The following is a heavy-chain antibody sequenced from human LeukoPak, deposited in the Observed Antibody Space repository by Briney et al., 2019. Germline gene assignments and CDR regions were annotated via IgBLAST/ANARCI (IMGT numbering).Heavy chain of an antibody. CDR2: ISGDGGST. J-gene: IGHJ4*02. CDR3: AKDWHSSVVVAATDDY. V-gene: IGHV3-43*02. CDR1: GLTFDDYA. D-gene: IGHD2-15*01. Sequence: GGSLRLSCAASGLTFDDYAMHWVRQAPGKGLEWVSLISGDGGSTYYADSVKGRFTISRDNSKNSLYLQMNSLRTEDTALYYCAKDWHSSVVVAATDDYWGQGTLVTVSS.